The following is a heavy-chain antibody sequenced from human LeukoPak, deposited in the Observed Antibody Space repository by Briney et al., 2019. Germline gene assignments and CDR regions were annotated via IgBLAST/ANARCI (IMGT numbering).Heavy chain of an antibody. J-gene: IGHJ6*04. CDR3: AGDRSKYHLLHLDR. D-gene: IGHD1-14*01. CDR2: INHSGST. CDR1: GGSFSGYY. Sequence: SETLSLTCAVYGGSFSGYYWSWIRQPPGKGLEWIGEINHSGSTNYNPSLKSRVTISVDTSKNQFSLKLSSVTAADTAVYYCAGDRSKYHLLHLDRWGKGTTVTVSS. V-gene: IGHV4-34*01.